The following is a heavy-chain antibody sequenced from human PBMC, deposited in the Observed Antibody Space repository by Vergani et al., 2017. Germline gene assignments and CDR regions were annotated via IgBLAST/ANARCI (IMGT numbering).Heavy chain of an antibody. J-gene: IGHJ2*01. D-gene: IGHD3-3*01. CDR3: AKDHYDFWSGYPNLSPFDL. Sequence: EVQLVESGGGLVQPGRSLRLSCAASGFTFDAYAMHWVRQAPGKGLEWVSGISWNSGSIGYADSVKGRFTISRDNAKNSLYLQMNSLRADDTALYYCAKDHYDFWSGYPNLSPFDLWGRGTLVTVSS. CDR1: GFTFDAYA. CDR2: ISWNSGSI. V-gene: IGHV3-9*01.